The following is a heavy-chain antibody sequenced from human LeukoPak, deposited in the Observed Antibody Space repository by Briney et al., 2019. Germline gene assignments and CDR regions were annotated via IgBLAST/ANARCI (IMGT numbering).Heavy chain of an antibody. J-gene: IGHJ4*02. V-gene: IGHV3-48*03. Sequence: GGSLRLSCAASGFTFSSYEMYWVREALGEGLEWVSYICRSGSTIYYADSVKGRFTISRDNTKNSLYLQMNSLRAEDTAVYYCARTLRVWFGELPTPNFDYWGQGTLVTVSS. CDR3: ARTLRVWFGELPTPNFDY. CDR1: GFTFSSYE. D-gene: IGHD3-10*01. CDR2: ICRSGSTI.